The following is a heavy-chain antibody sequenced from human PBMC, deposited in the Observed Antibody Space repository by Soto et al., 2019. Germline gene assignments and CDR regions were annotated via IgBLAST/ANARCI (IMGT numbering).Heavy chain of an antibody. Sequence: PXGSLRLSCVASGFIFRTHTLVWVRQAPGKGLEWVSYISTGGTYLEYAHSVKGRFTISRDDAADSVFLQMNSLKGDDTAVYYCVKGGEAITSPYGMDVWGQGTTVTVSS. CDR3: VKGGEAITSPYGMDV. CDR1: GFIFRTHT. D-gene: IGHD2-2*01. CDR2: ISTGGTYL. V-gene: IGHV3-21*06. J-gene: IGHJ6*02.